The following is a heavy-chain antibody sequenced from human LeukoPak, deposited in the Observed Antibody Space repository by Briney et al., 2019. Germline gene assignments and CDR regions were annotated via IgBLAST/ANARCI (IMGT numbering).Heavy chain of an antibody. CDR1: GGSISSGDYY. CDR2: IYYSGST. Sequence: SETLSLTCTVSGGSISSGDYYWSWLRQPPGKGLEWIGYIYYSGSTYYNPSLKSRINISVDPSKNHFSLKLSSVTAADTAVYYCAREGRYCSGGSCYNLLDYWGQGTLVTVSS. CDR3: AREGRYCSGGSCYNLLDY. J-gene: IGHJ4*02. D-gene: IGHD2-15*01. V-gene: IGHV4-30-4*01.